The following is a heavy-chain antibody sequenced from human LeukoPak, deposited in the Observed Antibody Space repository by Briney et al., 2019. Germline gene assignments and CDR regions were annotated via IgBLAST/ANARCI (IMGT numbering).Heavy chain of an antibody. J-gene: IGHJ4*02. D-gene: IGHD3-10*01. CDR1: GFTFSNYG. V-gene: IGHV3-30*02. Sequence: GGSLRLSCVASGFTFSNYGMHWVRQAPGKCLEWVTFIRYDGSNKYYADSVKGRFTVSRDNSRNTLYLQMNSLRPDDTAVYYCANSAVGYGDLGRDYWGQGTLVTVSS. CDR2: IRYDGSNK. CDR3: ANSAVGYGDLGRDY.